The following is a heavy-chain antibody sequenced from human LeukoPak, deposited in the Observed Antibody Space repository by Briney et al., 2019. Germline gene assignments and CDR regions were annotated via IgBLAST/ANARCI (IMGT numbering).Heavy chain of an antibody. J-gene: IGHJ4*02. V-gene: IGHV3-53*01. Sequence: PGGSLRLSCAASGFIVSSNYMYWDRQAPGKGLEWVSVIYSGGSTYYADSVKGRFTISRHNSKNTLYLQMNSLRAEDTAVYYCIGSGSTFDYWGQGTLVTVSS. CDR1: GFIVSSNY. CDR2: IYSGGST. D-gene: IGHD2-15*01. CDR3: IGSGSTFDY.